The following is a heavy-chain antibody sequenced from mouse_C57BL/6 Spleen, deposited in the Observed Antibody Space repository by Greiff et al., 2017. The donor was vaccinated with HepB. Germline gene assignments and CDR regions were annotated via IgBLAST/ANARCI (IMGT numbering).Heavy chain of an antibody. CDR1: GYAFSSSW. D-gene: IGHD1-1*01. CDR2: IYPGDGDT. J-gene: IGHJ4*01. V-gene: IGHV1-82*01. Sequence: QVHVKQSGPELVKPGASVKISCKASGYAFSSSWMNWVKQRPGKGLEWIGRIYPGDGDTNYNGKFKGKATLTADKSSSTAYMQLSSLTSEDSAVYFCASITTVVDTYAMDYWGQGTSVTVSS. CDR3: ASITTVVDTYAMDY.